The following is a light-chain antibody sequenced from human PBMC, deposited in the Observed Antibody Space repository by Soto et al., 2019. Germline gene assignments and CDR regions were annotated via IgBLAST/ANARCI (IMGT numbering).Light chain of an antibody. CDR2: AAS. CDR3: QLTYCPPRT. CDR1: QSIGSY. V-gene: IGKV1-39*01. J-gene: IGKJ1*01. Sequence: DIEMTQSPSSLSAPLGERVTITCRASQSIGSYVNRYHQKSGKAPKLLIHAASSLQSGVPSRFSDSGSGTDFTLTISSLQAEDCATYHCQLTYCPPRTFGQGTRLDI.